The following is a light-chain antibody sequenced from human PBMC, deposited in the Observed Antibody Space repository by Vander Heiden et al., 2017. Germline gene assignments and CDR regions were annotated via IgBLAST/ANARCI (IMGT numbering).Light chain of an antibody. J-gene: IGKJ1*01. CDR3: QQYNNWLWT. CDR2: GAS. Sequence: EIVMTQSPATLSVSPGERATLSCRASQSVSSNLAWYQHKPGQAPRLLIYGASTRATGITARFSGSGSGTEFTLTISSLQSEDFAVYYCQQYNNWLWTFGQGTKVEIK. CDR1: QSVSSN. V-gene: IGKV3-15*01.